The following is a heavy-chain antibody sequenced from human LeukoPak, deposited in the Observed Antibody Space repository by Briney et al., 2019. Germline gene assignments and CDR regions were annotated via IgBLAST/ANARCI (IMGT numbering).Heavy chain of an antibody. Sequence: ASVKVSCKASGYTFTSYYMHWVRQAPGQGLEWMGIINPSGGSTTYAQKFQGRVTVTMDTSTSTVYMELGSLRSEDTAMYYCARRGYSSSWYPYFDYWGQGTLVTVSS. J-gene: IGHJ4*02. CDR3: ARRGYSSSWYPYFDY. D-gene: IGHD6-13*01. V-gene: IGHV1-46*01. CDR2: INPSGGST. CDR1: GYTFTSYY.